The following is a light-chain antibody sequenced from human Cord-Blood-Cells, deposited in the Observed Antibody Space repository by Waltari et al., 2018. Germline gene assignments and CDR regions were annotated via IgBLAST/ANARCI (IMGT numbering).Light chain of an antibody. Sequence: QSALTQPASVSGSPGQSITISCTGTSSDGGGYNYVSWYPQHPGKAPKLMIYDVSNRPTGFSNRFSGSKSGNAASLTISGLQAEDEADYYCSSYTSSSTYVFGTGTKVTVL. J-gene: IGLJ1*01. V-gene: IGLV2-14*01. CDR1: SSDGGGYNY. CDR2: DVS. CDR3: SSYTSSSTYV.